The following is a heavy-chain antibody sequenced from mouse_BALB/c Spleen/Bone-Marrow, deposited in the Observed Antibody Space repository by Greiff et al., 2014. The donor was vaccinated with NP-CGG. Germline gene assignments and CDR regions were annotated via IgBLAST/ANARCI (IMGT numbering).Heavy chain of an antibody. Sequence: QVQLKESGAELVRPGSSVKISCKASGYAFSSYWMNWVKQRPGQGLEWIGQIYPGGGDTNYNGNFKDKATLTTDKSSTTAYMQLSSLTSEDSAVYFCARGGRLTGYYFDYWGQGTTLTVSS. V-gene: IGHV1-80*01. D-gene: IGHD4-1*01. CDR3: ARGGRLTGYYFDY. J-gene: IGHJ2*01. CDR1: GYAFSSYW. CDR2: IYPGGGDT.